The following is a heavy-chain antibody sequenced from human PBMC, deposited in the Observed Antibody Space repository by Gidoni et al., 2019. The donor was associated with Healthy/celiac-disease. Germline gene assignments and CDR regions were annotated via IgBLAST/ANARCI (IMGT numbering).Heavy chain of an antibody. V-gene: IGHV1-69*01. CDR3: ARPYSSSPGNYYYYGMDV. CDR1: GGTFSSYA. J-gene: IGHJ6*02. CDR2: IIPIFGTA. D-gene: IGHD6-6*01. Sequence: QVQLVQSGAEVKKPGSSVKVSCKASGGTFSSYAISWVRQAPGQGLEWMGGIIPIFGTANYAQKFQGRVTITADESTSTAYMELSSLRSEDTAVYYCARPYSSSPGNYYYYGMDVWGQGTTVTVSS.